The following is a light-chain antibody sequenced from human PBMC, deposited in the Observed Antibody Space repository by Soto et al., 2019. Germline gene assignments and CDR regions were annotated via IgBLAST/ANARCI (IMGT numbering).Light chain of an antibody. J-gene: IGLJ1*01. CDR3: SSYTSSATYV. Sequence: QSALTQPASVSGSPGQSITIPCTGTTGDVGGYNYVSWYQQHPGKAPKLMIYEVSNRPSGVSNRFSGSKSGNTASLTISGLQAEDEADYYCSSYTSSATYVFGTGTKLTVL. V-gene: IGLV2-14*01. CDR1: TGDVGGYNY. CDR2: EVS.